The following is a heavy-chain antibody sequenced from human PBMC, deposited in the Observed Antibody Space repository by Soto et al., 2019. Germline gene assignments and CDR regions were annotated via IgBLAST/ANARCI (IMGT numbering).Heavy chain of an antibody. CDR2: CDPEDGET. D-gene: IGHD6-19*01. J-gene: IGHJ4*02. V-gene: IGHV1-24*01. CDR1: GYTLTELS. Sequence: GASVEASSKVSGYTLTELSMYWLRQAHGKGLEWMGGCDPEDGETIYAQKFQGRVTMTEDTSKDTAYMELSSMRSEDTAVYFRATKHRYRSGGYSYYFGYWGQGTLVTVSS. CDR3: ATKHRYRSGGYSYYFGY.